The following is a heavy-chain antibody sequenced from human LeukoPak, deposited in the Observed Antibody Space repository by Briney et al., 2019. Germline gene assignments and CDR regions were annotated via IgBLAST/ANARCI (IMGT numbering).Heavy chain of an antibody. CDR3: ARAGIPGYCTNVTCSNWLDP. V-gene: IGHV1-69*06. CDR2: IIPMFGTP. Sequence: ASVKVSCKASGYTFTGYYMHWVRQAPGQGLEWMGGIIPMFGTPNYAQRLQGRVTITADKSTKTAYMELRSLRYEDTAVYFCARAGIPGYCTNVTCSNWLDPWGQGALVTVSS. D-gene: IGHD2-8*01. J-gene: IGHJ5*02. CDR1: GYTFTGYY.